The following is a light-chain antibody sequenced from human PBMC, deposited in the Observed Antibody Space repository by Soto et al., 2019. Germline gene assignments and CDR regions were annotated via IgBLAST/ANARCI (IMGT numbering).Light chain of an antibody. V-gene: IGLV4-69*01. CDR2: LNSDGCH. J-gene: IGLJ3*02. CDR3: QTWGIGMQV. CDR1: SGHSSYT. Sequence: QLVLTQSPSASASLGASVKLTCTLSSGHSSYTIAWHQQQPEKGPRYLMKLNSDGCHNKGDGIPDRCSGSSSGAERYLTISSLQSEDEADYYCQTWGIGMQVFGGGTKVTVL.